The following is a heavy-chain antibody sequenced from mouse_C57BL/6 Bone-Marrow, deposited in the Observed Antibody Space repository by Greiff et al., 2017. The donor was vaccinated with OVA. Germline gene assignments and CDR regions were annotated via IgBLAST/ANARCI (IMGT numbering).Heavy chain of an antibody. CDR1: GYSINSDCY. Sequence: EVKLVESGPSLVRPSQTLSLTCTVTGYSINSDCYWIWIRQFPGNKLEYIGYTFYSGITYYNPSLESRTYITRDTSNNQFSLKLSSVTTEDTATYYCAREGYYGNSWYFDVWGTGTTVTVSS. CDR3: AREGYYGNSWYFDV. V-gene: IGHV3-3*01. J-gene: IGHJ1*03. D-gene: IGHD2-1*01. CDR2: TFYSGIT.